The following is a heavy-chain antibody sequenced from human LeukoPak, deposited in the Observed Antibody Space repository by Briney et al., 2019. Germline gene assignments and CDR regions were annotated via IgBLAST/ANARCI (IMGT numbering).Heavy chain of an antibody. J-gene: IGHJ4*02. Sequence: GGSLRLSCTASGFTFSSYWMSWVRQAPGKGLEWVSAISGSGGSTYYADSVKGRFTISRDNSKNTLYLQMNSLRAEDTAVYYCAKFSGVVPAAPIDYWGQGTLVTVSS. V-gene: IGHV3-23*01. D-gene: IGHD2-2*01. CDR3: AKFSGVVPAAPIDY. CDR1: GFTFSSYW. CDR2: ISGSGGST.